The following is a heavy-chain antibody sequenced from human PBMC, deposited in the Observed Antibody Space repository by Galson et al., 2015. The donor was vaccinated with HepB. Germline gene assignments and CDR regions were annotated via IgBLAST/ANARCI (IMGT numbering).Heavy chain of an antibody. D-gene: IGHD5-18*01. V-gene: IGHV3-30*02. CDR2: IRYDGSIK. CDR1: GFTFSSYG. Sequence: SLRLSCAASGFTFSSYGMHWVRQAPGKGLEWVAFIRYDGSIKYYADSVKGRFTISRDNSKNTLYLQINSLRAEDTAVYYCAKRGYSYGWEYYFDYWGQGTLVTVSS. J-gene: IGHJ4*02. CDR3: AKRGYSYGWEYYFDY.